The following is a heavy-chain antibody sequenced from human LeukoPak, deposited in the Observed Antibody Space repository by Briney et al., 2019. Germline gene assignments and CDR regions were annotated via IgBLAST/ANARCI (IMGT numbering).Heavy chain of an antibody. Sequence: GGSLRLSCAASGFTVSSKFMNWVRQAPGKGLEWVSIVYTGGSKYYADSVKGRFTISRDNSKNTLHLQMNSLRAEDTAVYYCAREAGYSSGYGYFDSWGQGTLVTVSS. D-gene: IGHD5-18*01. V-gene: IGHV3-66*01. J-gene: IGHJ4*02. CDR3: AREAGYSSGYGYFDS. CDR2: VYTGGSK. CDR1: GFTVSSKF.